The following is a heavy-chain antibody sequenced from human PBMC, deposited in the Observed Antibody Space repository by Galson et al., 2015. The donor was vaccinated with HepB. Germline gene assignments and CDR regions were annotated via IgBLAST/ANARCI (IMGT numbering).Heavy chain of an antibody. Sequence: SLRLSCAASGFTFSSYAMHWVRQAPGKGLEWVSSISSSSSYIYYADSVKGRFTISRDNSKNTLYLQMNSLRAEDTAVYYCARVDSLHENDDYSNLYDAFDIWGQGTMVTVSS. CDR3: ARVDSLHENDDYSNLYDAFDI. V-gene: IGHV3-21*04. D-gene: IGHD4-11*01. J-gene: IGHJ3*02. CDR2: ISSSSSYI. CDR1: GFTFSSYA.